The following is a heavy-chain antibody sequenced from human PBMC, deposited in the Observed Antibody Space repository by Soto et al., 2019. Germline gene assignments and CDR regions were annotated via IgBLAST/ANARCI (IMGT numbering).Heavy chain of an antibody. Sequence: VQLVESGGGLVQPGGSLRLSCAASGFTFTTYHMHWVRQAPGKGLVWVSRVNGDGSDTIYADSVKGRFAVSRDNPKNTLYLQMNSLRADDTAVYFWVRANWYFDLWGRGTLVTVSS. CDR2: VNGDGSDT. J-gene: IGHJ2*01. CDR1: GFTFTTYH. V-gene: IGHV3-74*01. CDR3: VRANWYFDL.